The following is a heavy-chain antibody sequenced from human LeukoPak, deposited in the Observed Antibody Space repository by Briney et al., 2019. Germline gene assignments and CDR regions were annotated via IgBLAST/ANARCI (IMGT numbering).Heavy chain of an antibody. D-gene: IGHD4-17*01. CDR1: GGSISSYY. CDR2: IYYSGST. V-gene: IGHV4-59*12. Sequence: SETLSLTCTVSGGSISSYYWSWIRQPPGKGLEWIGYIYYSGSTNYNPSLKSRVTISVDTSKNQFSLKLSSVTAADTAVYYCARMWGYGDYPDAFDIWGQGTMVTVSS. J-gene: IGHJ3*02. CDR3: ARMWGYGDYPDAFDI.